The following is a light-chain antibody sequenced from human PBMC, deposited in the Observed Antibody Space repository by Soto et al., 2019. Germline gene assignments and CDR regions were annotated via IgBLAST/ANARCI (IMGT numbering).Light chain of an antibody. V-gene: IGKV1-39*01. Sequence: DLQMHQYPSPLSASVAARETITCRASQTINNYLNWYQQRPGKAPQLLVYAASSLQSGVPPRFSGSGSGTDFALTITSLQPEDFATYFCQQTYNSPLTFGGGTKVDIK. CDR1: QTINNY. CDR3: QQTYNSPLT. J-gene: IGKJ4*01. CDR2: AAS.